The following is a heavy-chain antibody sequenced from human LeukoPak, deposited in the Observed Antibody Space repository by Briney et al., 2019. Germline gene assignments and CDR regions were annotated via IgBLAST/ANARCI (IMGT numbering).Heavy chain of an antibody. Sequence: PGGSLRLSCAGSGFWFGSDWMSWVRQAPGKGLEWVANISPDGSEKYFVDSVKGRFTISRDNGKNSLYLQLNSLKAEDTALYYCARYYDPTVGDAFDIWGQGTMVTVSP. J-gene: IGHJ3*02. V-gene: IGHV3-7*01. CDR3: ARYYDPTVGDAFDI. D-gene: IGHD3-16*01. CDR1: GFWFGSDW. CDR2: ISPDGSEK.